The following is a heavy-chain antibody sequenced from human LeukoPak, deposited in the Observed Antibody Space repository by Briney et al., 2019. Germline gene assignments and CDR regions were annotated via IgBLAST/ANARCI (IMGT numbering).Heavy chain of an antibody. CDR1: GFTFSNAW. D-gene: IGHD6-13*01. Sequence: TGGSLRLSCAASGFTFSNAWVSWVRQAPGKGLEWVGRIKSKTDGGTTDYAAPVKGRFTISRDDSKNTLYLQMNSLKTEDTAVYYCTTDLSIGIAAAVAFDIWGQGTMVTVSS. J-gene: IGHJ3*02. CDR2: IKSKTDGGTT. CDR3: TTDLSIGIAAAVAFDI. V-gene: IGHV3-15*01.